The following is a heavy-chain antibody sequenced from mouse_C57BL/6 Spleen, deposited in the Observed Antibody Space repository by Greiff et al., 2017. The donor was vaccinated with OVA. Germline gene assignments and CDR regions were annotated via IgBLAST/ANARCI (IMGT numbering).Heavy chain of an antibody. D-gene: IGHD3-3*01. J-gene: IGHJ1*03. CDR1: GYTFTSYW. V-gene: IGHV1-7*01. Sequence: QVQLQQSGAELMKPGASVKLSCKATGYTFTSYWMHWVKQRPGPGLEWIGYINPSSGYTKYNQKFKDKATLTADKSSSTAYMQLSSLTYEDAAVYYCARGGTSGNFDVWGTGTTVTVAS. CDR2: INPSSGYT. CDR3: ARGGTSGNFDV.